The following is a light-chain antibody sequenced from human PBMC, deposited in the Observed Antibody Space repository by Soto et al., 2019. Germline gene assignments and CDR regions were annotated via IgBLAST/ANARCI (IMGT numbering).Light chain of an antibody. V-gene: IGKV1-27*01. CDR3: LKYNSAPYT. CDR1: QGISNY. Sequence: DIQMTQSPSSLSASVGDRVTMTCRASQGISNYVAWYQQKPGKVPKLLIYAASTLQSGVPSRFSGSGSGTDFTLTISSLQPEDVATYYCLKYNSAPYTFGQGTNLEIK. CDR2: AAS. J-gene: IGKJ2*01.